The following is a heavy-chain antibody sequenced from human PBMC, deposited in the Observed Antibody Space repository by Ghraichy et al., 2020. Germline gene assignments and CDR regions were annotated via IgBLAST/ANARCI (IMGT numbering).Heavy chain of an antibody. CDR2: IRYDGSNK. V-gene: IGHV3-30*02. D-gene: IGHD6-19*01. CDR1: GFTFSSYG. J-gene: IGHJ5*02. CDR3: AKGSSGWWPYNWFDP. Sequence: GGSLRLSCAASGFTFSSYGMHWVRQAPGKGLEWVAFIRYDGSNKYYADSVKGRFTISRDNSKNTLYLQMNSLRAEDTAVYYCAKGSSGWWPYNWFDPWGQGTLVTVSS.